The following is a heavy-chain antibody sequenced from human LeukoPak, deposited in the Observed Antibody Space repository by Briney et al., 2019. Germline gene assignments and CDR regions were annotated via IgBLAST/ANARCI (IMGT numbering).Heavy chain of an antibody. D-gene: IGHD6-13*01. Sequence: GGSLRLSCAASGFTFSLYGMHWVRQAPGKGLDWVAVIWYDGSYIYYSDSVKGRFTISRDNSKNTMYLQMNSLRAEDTAIYYCAKIVQFTAATGTGLGSWGQGTLVTVSP. CDR3: AKIVQFTAATGTGLGS. CDR1: GFTFSLYG. CDR2: IWYDGSYI. J-gene: IGHJ5*02. V-gene: IGHV3-33*06.